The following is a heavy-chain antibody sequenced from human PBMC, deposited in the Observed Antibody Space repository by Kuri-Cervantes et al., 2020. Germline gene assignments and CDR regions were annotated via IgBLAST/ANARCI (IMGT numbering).Heavy chain of an antibody. CDR3: AKDMGGMVRGVTFDY. J-gene: IGHJ4*02. CDR1: GFTFSSYA. CDR2: MSYDGSNK. V-gene: IGHV3-30-3*01. D-gene: IGHD3-10*01. Sequence: GGSLRLSCAASGFTFSSYAMYWVRQAPGKGLEWVAIMSYDGSNKYYADSVKGRFTISRDNAKNSLYLQMNSLRTEDTALYYCAKDMGGMVRGVTFDYWGQGTLVTVSS.